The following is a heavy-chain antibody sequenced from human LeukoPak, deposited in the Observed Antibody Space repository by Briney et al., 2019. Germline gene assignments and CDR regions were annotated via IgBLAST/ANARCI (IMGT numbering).Heavy chain of an antibody. V-gene: IGHV4-34*01. CDR1: GGSFSGYY. CDR3: ARYFDHDAFDI. CDR2: INHSGST. J-gene: IGHJ3*02. D-gene: IGHD3-9*01. Sequence: SETLSLTCAVYGGSFSGYYWSWIRQPPGKGLEWVGEINHSGSTNYNPSLKSRVTISVDTSKNQFSLKLNSVTAADTAIYFCARYFDHDAFDIWGQGTMVTVSS.